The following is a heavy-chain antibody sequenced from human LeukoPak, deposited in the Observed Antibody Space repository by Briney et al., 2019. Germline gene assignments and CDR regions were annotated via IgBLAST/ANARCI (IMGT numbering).Heavy chain of an antibody. J-gene: IGHJ4*02. Sequence: GGSLRLSCAASGFTFSSYAMSWVRQAPGKGLEWVGRIKSKTDGGTTDYAAPVKGRFTISRDDSKNTLYLQMNSLKTEDTAVYYCTTFPFYGSVAVYWGQGTLVTVSS. D-gene: IGHD3-10*01. CDR2: IKSKTDGGTT. V-gene: IGHV3-15*01. CDR1: GFTFSSYA. CDR3: TTFPFYGSVAVY.